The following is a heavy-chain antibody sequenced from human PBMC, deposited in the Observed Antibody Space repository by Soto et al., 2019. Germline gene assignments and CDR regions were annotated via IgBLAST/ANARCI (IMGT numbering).Heavy chain of an antibody. J-gene: IGHJ5*02. Sequence: QVQLQESGPGLVKPSQTLSLTCTVSGASMNSGAYYWSWVRQPPGKGLEWIGYIYHNGRTYNNPSLMSRVTMSLDTSKNQFSLKLNSVSPADTAVYYCARVSATGTRWFDPWGQGTLVTVSS. V-gene: IGHV4-31*03. CDR1: GASMNSGAYY. D-gene: IGHD6-13*01. CDR3: ARVSATGTRWFDP. CDR2: IYHNGRT.